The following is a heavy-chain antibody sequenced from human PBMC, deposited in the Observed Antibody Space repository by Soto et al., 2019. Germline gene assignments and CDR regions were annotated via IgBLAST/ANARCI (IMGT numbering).Heavy chain of an antibody. Sequence: GESLKISCKGSGYSFTSYWISWVRQMPGKGLEWMGRIDPSDSYTNYSPSFQGHVTISADKSISTAYLQWSSLKDSDTAMYYCARTRRSYSVNFDYWGQGTLVTVSS. V-gene: IGHV5-10-1*01. J-gene: IGHJ4*02. D-gene: IGHD1-26*01. CDR1: GYSFTSYW. CDR2: IDPSDSYT. CDR3: ARTRRSYSVNFDY.